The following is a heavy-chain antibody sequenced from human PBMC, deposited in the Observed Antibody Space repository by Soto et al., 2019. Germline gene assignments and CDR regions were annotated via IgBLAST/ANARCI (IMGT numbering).Heavy chain of an antibody. D-gene: IGHD3-3*01. CDR3: AKEPYSDFWSAYYYFGS. V-gene: IGHV3-23*01. CDR2: ISGSGGSA. Sequence: EVQLLESGGGLVQPGGSLRLSCAASGFTFGSHAMIWVRQAPGKGLEWVSAISGSGGSAYYADSVKGRFTISRDNSINTQYLQMNSLRAEDTALYYCAKEPYSDFWSAYYYFGSWGQGTLVSVSS. CDR1: GFTFGSHA. J-gene: IGHJ4*02.